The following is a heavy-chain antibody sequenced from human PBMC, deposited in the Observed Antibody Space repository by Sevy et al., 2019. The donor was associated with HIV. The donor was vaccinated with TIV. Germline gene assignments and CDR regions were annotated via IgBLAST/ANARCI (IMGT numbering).Heavy chain of an antibody. D-gene: IGHD3-3*01. CDR3: ATFTIFGVVIPDL. CDR2: INPSGGST. J-gene: IGHJ2*01. Sequence: ASVKVSCKASGYTFTSYYMHWVRQAPGQGIEWMGIINPSGGSTSYAQKFQGRVTMTRDTSTSTVYMELSSLRSEDTAVYYCATFTIFGVVIPDLWGRGTLVTVSS. V-gene: IGHV1-46*03. CDR1: GYTFTSYY.